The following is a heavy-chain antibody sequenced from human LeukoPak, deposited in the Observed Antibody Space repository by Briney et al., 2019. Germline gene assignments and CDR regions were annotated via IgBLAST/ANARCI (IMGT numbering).Heavy chain of an antibody. Sequence: PGGSLRLSCAASGFTFSSYAMSWVRQTPGKGLEWVSAISADAGSTYYAESVRGRFTISRDSSKSTLFLQMNSLRVEDTAVYYCARGQNIVTTGGEYWGHGTLVAVSS. CDR3: ARGQNIVTTGGEY. CDR1: GFTFSSYA. D-gene: IGHD2/OR15-2a*01. V-gene: IGHV3-23*01. J-gene: IGHJ4*01. CDR2: ISADAGST.